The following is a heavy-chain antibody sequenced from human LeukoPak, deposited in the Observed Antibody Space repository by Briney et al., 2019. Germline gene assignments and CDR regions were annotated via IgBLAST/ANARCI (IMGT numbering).Heavy chain of an antibody. CDR1: GESFSGYY. CDR2: INHSGST. J-gene: IGHJ4*02. CDR3: ARGPLWFGELFHDY. V-gene: IGHV4-34*01. D-gene: IGHD3-10*01. Sequence: SETLSLTCAVYGESFSGYYWSRIRQPPGKGLEWIGEINHSGSTNYNPSLKSRVTISVDTSKNQFSLKLSSVTAADTAVYYCARGPLWFGELFHDYWGQGTLVTVSS.